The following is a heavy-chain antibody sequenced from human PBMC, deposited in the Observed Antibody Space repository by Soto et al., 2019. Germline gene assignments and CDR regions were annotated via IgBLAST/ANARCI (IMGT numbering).Heavy chain of an antibody. V-gene: IGHV3-23*01. D-gene: IGHD4-17*01. Sequence: EVQLLESGGGLVQPGGSLRLSCAASGFTFSSYAMSWVRQAPGKGLEWVSAISGSGGSTYYADSVKGRFTISRDNSKNALDLQTNSLRAEDTAVYYFAKSATGVPSDLVHWGQGTLVTVSS. CDR2: ISGSGGST. J-gene: IGHJ4*02. CDR3: AKSATGVPSDLVH. CDR1: GFTFSSYA.